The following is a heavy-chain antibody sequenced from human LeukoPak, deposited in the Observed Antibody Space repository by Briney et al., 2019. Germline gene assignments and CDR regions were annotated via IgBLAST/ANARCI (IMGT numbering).Heavy chain of an antibody. J-gene: IGHJ3*01. CDR2: ISGSGGST. CDR1: GFTFSSYA. V-gene: IGHV3-23*01. D-gene: IGHD6-13*01. Sequence: GGSLRLSCAASGFTFSSYAMSWVRQAPGKGLEWVSAISGSGGSTYYADSVKGRFTISRDNSKNTLYLQMNSLRAEDTAVYYCTRGYSGGNWYAFDLWGRGTIVAVSS. CDR3: TRGYSGGNWYAFDL.